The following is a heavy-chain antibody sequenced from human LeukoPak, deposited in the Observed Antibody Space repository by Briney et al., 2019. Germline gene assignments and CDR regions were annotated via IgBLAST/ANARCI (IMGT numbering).Heavy chain of an antibody. Sequence: PRGSLRLSCAASGFTFSSYAMHWVRQAPGKGLEWVAVIWYDGSNKYYADSVKGRFTISRDNSKNTLYLQMNSLRAEDTAVYYCARDYYDSSGYFPSGFDPWGQGTLVTVSS. D-gene: IGHD3-22*01. J-gene: IGHJ5*02. CDR2: IWYDGSNK. CDR1: GFTFSSYA. CDR3: ARDYYDSSGYFPSGFDP. V-gene: IGHV3-33*08.